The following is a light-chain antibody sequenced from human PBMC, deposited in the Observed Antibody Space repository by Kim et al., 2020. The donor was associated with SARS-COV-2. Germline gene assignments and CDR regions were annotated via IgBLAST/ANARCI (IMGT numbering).Light chain of an antibody. Sequence: DIQMTQSPSTLSASVGDRVTITGRATANINNWLAWYQQKPGKAPKPLIYMASTLESGVPSRFSGSGSGTEFTLTISSLQPDDFATYYCQQDNAFPLTFGRGTQVDIK. CDR2: MAS. J-gene: IGKJ3*01. V-gene: IGKV1-5*03. CDR1: ANINNW. CDR3: QQDNAFPLT.